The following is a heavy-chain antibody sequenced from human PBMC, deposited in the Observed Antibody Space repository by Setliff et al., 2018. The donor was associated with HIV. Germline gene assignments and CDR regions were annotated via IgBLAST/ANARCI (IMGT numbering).Heavy chain of an antibody. CDR2: ISPSGSII. CDR3: VRGLGSEFDY. D-gene: IGHD2-15*01. J-gene: IGHJ4*02. Sequence: PGGSLRLSCAASGFTFSDYYMSWIRQGPGKGLKWVSYISPSGSIIYYADSVRGRFTISRDNAKNSLYLQMNSLRAEDTAVYYCVRGLGSEFDYWGQGTLVTVSS. V-gene: IGHV3-11*01. CDR1: GFTFSDYY.